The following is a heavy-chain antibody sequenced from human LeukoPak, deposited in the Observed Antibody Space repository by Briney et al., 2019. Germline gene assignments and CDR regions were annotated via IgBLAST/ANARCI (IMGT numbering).Heavy chain of an antibody. V-gene: IGHV3-23*01. CDR1: GFTFNNYA. CDR2: ISGSGGST. Sequence: GGSLRLSCAASGFTFNNYAMSWVRQAPGKGLEWVSTISGSGGSTYYADSLRGRFTISRDSSKNTLYLQMNSLRAEDTAVYYCARDHRDYYYYYGMDVWGQGTTVTVSS. J-gene: IGHJ6*02. CDR3: ARDHRDYYYYYGMDV.